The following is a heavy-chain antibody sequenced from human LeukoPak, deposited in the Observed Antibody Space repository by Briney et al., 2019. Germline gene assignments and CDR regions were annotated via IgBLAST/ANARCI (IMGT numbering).Heavy chain of an antibody. D-gene: IGHD6-13*01. J-gene: IGHJ4*02. Sequence: GGSLRLSCAASGFTFSDYYMGWIRQAPGKGLEWVSYISSSGSTIYYADSVKGRFTISRDNAKNSLCLQMNSLRAEDTAVYYCAKDIVAAGLFFDYWGQGTLVTVSS. CDR1: GFTFSDYY. CDR2: ISSSGSTI. CDR3: AKDIVAAGLFFDY. V-gene: IGHV3-11*01.